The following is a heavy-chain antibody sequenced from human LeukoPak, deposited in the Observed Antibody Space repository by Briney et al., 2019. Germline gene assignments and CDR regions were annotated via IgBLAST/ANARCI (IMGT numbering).Heavy chain of an antibody. CDR1: GVTLSSYG. V-gene: IGHV3-30*02. J-gene: IGHJ4*02. Sequence: SGGSLRLSCAASGVTLSSYGMHWVRQAPGKGVGWGAFIWYDGSNKYYADSVKGRFTISRDNSKNTLYLQMNSLRAEDTAVYYCAKEMDTAMVTIDYWGQGTLVTVSS. CDR2: IWYDGSNK. CDR3: AKEMDTAMVTIDY. D-gene: IGHD5-18*01.